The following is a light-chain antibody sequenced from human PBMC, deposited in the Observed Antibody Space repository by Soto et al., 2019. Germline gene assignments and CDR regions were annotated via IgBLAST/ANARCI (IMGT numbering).Light chain of an antibody. CDR2: GDS. Sequence: QSVLTQPPSVSGAPGQRDTISYTGSSSNIGAGYNVHWYQQVPGTAPKLLIYGDSNRPSGVPDRFSGSKSGTSASLAITGLQAEDEADYYCQSYDSSLSGWLFGGGTKLTVL. CDR3: QSYDSSLSGWL. J-gene: IGLJ3*02. CDR1: SSNIGAGYN. V-gene: IGLV1-40*01.